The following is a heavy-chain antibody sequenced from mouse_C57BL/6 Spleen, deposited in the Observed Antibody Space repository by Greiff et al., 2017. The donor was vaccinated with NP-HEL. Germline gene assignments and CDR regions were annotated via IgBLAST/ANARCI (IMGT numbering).Heavy chain of an antibody. CDR1: GYAFSSSW. V-gene: IGHV1-82*01. Sequence: QVQLQQSGPELVKPGASVKISCKASGYAFSSSWMNWVKQRPGKGLEWIGRIYPGDGDTNYNGKFKGKATLTADKSSSTAYMQLSSLTSEDSAVYFCARVDYGSSPRRYFDVWGTGTTVTVSS. J-gene: IGHJ1*03. CDR2: IYPGDGDT. CDR3: ARVDYGSSPRRYFDV. D-gene: IGHD1-1*01.